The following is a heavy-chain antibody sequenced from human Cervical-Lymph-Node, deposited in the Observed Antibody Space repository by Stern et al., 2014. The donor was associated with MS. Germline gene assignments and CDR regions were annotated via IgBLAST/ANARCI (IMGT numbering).Heavy chain of an antibody. CDR3: ALPGHFYTNAPDY. V-gene: IGHV3-30*03. CDR1: GFAFASYD. D-gene: IGHD2-8*01. Sequence: QVQLVESGGGVVQPGGSLRLSCATSGFAFASYDLHWVRQAPGKGLEWVAFISNDGSNKYYADSLKDRFIVSRDYSKKTLNLQINSLRREDTAVYYCALPGHFYTNAPDYWGQGTLVIVSS. J-gene: IGHJ4*02. CDR2: ISNDGSNK.